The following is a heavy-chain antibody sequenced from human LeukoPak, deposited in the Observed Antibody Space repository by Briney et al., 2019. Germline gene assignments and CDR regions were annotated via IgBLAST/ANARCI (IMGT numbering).Heavy chain of an antibody. D-gene: IGHD4-23*01. Sequence: SETLSLTCTVSGGSISSYYWSWIRQPPGKGLEWIGFIYYTGTTNYNPSLKSRVTTSVDTSKNHFSLKLSSVTAADTAVYYCARHTSYGGNSAFDYWGQGTLVTASS. V-gene: IGHV4-59*08. J-gene: IGHJ4*02. CDR3: ARHTSYGGNSAFDY. CDR1: GGSISSYY. CDR2: IYYTGTT.